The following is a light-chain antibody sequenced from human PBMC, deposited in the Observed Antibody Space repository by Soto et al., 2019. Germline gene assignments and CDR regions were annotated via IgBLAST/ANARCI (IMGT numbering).Light chain of an antibody. J-gene: IGKJ2*01. V-gene: IGKV3-20*01. Sequence: EVVLTQSPGTLSLSPGERATLSCRASENVSNNYLAWYQQKPGQAPRLLIFGSSDRAAGSPDRFSGSGSGTDFTLTSSRLEPEDFAVYYCQQYGSSPPYTFGQGTKLEIK. CDR1: ENVSNNY. CDR3: QQYGSSPPYT. CDR2: GSS.